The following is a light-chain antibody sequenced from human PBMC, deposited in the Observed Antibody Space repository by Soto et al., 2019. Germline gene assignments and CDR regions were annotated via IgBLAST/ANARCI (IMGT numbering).Light chain of an antibody. V-gene: IGKV1-9*01. CDR3: QQLNSYPH. Sequence: DIQLTQSPSFLSASVGYIVTITCRTSQDISSFLVWYQQKPGKAPNLLIYGASTLQSGVPSRFSGSGSGTEFTLTISSLQPEDFATYYCQQLNSYPHFGQGTRLEIK. CDR1: QDISSF. J-gene: IGKJ5*01. CDR2: GAS.